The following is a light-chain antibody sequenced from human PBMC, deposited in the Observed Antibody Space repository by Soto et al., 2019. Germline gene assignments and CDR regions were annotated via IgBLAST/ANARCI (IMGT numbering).Light chain of an antibody. V-gene: IGKV3-20*01. CDR2: GAS. CDR1: QSVRSSY. J-gene: IGKJ2*01. CDR3: QQYGSSPPEYT. Sequence: EIVLTQSPGTLSLSPGERATLSCRASQSVRSSYLAWYQQKPGQAPRLLIYGASARATGIPDRFSGSGSGTDFTLTISRLEPEDFAVYYCQQYGSSPPEYTFGQRTKLEIK.